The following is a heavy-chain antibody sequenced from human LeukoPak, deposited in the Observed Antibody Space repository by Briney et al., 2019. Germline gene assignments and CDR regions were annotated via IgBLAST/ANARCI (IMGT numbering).Heavy chain of an antibody. J-gene: IGHJ4*02. D-gene: IGHD6-13*01. CDR2: ISWNSGSI. V-gene: IGHV3-9*01. Sequence: GGSLRLSCAASGFTFDDYAMHSVRQAPGKGLEWVSGISWNSGSIGYADSVKGRFTISRDNAKNSLYLQMNSLRAEDTALYYCAKDMRYSSSWYDFDYWGQGTLVTVSS. CDR3: AKDMRYSSSWYDFDY. CDR1: GFTFDDYA.